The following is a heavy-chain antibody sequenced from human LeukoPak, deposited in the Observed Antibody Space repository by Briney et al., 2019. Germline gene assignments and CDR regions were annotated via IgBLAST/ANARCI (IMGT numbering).Heavy chain of an antibody. CDR3: SREGSATSFDY. V-gene: IGHV3-74*01. D-gene: IGHD1-7*01. Sequence: GGSLRLSCAASGFRFSSYWMHWVRQAPGKGLVWVSRINSDVSSTSYADSVKGRFTISRDNAKNTLYLQMNSLRAEDTAVYYCSREGSATSFDYWGQGTLVTVSS. J-gene: IGHJ4*02. CDR1: GFRFSSYW. CDR2: INSDVSST.